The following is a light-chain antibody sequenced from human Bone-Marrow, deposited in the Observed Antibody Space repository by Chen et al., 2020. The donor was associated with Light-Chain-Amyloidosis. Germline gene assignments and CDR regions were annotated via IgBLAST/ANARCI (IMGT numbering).Light chain of an antibody. Sequence: QSALTQPASVSGPPRQSITISCTGTSSDVGGYNSVSWYQKHPDKAPKLLIYDVSYRPSGVSNRFSASKSGNTASLTISGLQAEHEADYYCASYTISSTLIFGGGTKLTVL. CDR2: DVS. CDR1: SSDVGGYNS. V-gene: IGLV2-14*03. J-gene: IGLJ2*01. CDR3: ASYTISSTLI.